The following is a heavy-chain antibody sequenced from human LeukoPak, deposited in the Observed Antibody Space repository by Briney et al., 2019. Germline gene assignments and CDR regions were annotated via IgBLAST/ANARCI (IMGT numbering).Heavy chain of an antibody. D-gene: IGHD5-24*01. CDR3: TRGGDAYKLGNF. CDR2: LHFSGTP. V-gene: IGHV4-39*02. Sequence: SETLSLTCTVSDDSISTNSYYWSWIRQPPGKGLEWVGTLHFSGTPYYSPSLSSRISISVDTSKNQFSLKVKPVTATDTAVYYCTRGGDAYKLGNFWGQGTLVTVSS. J-gene: IGHJ4*02. CDR1: DDSISTNSYY.